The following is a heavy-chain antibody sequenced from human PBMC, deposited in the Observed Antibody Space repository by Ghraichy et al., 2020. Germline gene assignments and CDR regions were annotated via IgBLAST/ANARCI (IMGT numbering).Heavy chain of an antibody. D-gene: IGHD2-15*01. V-gene: IGHV4-34*01. J-gene: IGHJ4*02. CDR1: GGSIGGYY. CDR2: FNYVGVT. CDR3: ARGRYCGGGACYPRPSSFDY. Sequence: SETLSLTCSVYGGSIGGYYWSWIRHSPGQGLEWIGEFNYVGVTIYNPSLESRVTISLDTYNNQFSLSLASVTAADTALYFCARGRYCGGGACYPRPSSFDYWGQGIPVAVSS.